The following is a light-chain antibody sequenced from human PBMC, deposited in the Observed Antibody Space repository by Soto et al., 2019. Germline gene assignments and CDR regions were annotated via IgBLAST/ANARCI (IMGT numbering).Light chain of an antibody. CDR2: VNS. V-gene: IGLV1-40*01. CDR3: QSYASSRSGYVV. CDR1: RSNIGAGYD. J-gene: IGLJ2*01. Sequence: QSVLTQPPSVSGAPGQRVTISCTGSRSNIGAGYDVHWYQQLPGTAPKLLIYVNSNRPSGVPDRFSGSKSGTSASLAITGLQAEDEAEYYCQSYASSRSGYVVFGGGTKLTVL.